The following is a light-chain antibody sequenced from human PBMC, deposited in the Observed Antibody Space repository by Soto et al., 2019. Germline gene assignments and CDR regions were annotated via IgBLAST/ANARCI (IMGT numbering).Light chain of an antibody. V-gene: IGLV2-8*01. CDR2: EVS. CDR1: SSDVGGYNY. Sequence: QSALTQPPSASGSPGQSVTISCTGTSSDVGGYNYVSWYQQHPGKAPKLMIYEVSQRPSGVPDRFSGSKSGNTASLTVSGLQAEDEADYYCISYAGSNNFGVFGGGTKLTVL. CDR3: ISYAGSNNFGV. J-gene: IGLJ2*01.